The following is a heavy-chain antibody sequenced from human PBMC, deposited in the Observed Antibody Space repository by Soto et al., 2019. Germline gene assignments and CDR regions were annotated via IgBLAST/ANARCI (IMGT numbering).Heavy chain of an antibody. D-gene: IGHD6-13*01. CDR2: IIPIFGTA. J-gene: IGHJ6*02. V-gene: IGHV1-69*12. Sequence: QVQLVQSGAEVKKPGSSVKVSCKASGGTFSSYAISWVRQAPGQGLEWMGGIIPIFGTANYAQKFQGRVTITADESTSTDYMELSSMRSEDTAVYYCARDQGIAAAGPRYYYYGMDVWGQGTTVTVSS. CDR3: ARDQGIAAAGPRYYYYGMDV. CDR1: GGTFSSYA.